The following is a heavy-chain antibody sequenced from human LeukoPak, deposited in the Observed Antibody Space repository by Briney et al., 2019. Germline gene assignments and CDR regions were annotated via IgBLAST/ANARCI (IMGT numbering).Heavy chain of an antibody. V-gene: IGHV3-9*01. J-gene: IGHJ4*02. CDR2: ISWNSDKI. CDR3: ARVEDYDILTGFDY. CDR1: GFTFDDYA. Sequence: GGSLRLSCAASGFTFDDYAMHWVRQAPGKGLEWVSGISWNSDKIGYADSVKGRFTISRDNAKNSLYLQMNSLRAEDTAVYYCARVEDYDILTGFDYWGQGTLVTVSS. D-gene: IGHD3-9*01.